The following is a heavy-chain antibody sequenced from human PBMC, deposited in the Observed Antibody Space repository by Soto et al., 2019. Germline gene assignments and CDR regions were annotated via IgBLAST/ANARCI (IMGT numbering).Heavy chain of an antibody. CDR3: ASQHSTGYRFDP. D-gene: IGHD3-22*01. V-gene: IGHV4-31*01. J-gene: IGHJ5*02. CDR2: IYSSGST. Sequence: QVQLQESGPGLVKPSQTLSLTCTVSGGSISSGAYYWSWIRQHPGKGLEWIGYIYSSGSTYYNPSLKSIVTISADTSKNQSSLKLSSVTGADTAVYYCASQHSTGYRFDPWGQGTLVTVSS. CDR1: GGSISSGAYY.